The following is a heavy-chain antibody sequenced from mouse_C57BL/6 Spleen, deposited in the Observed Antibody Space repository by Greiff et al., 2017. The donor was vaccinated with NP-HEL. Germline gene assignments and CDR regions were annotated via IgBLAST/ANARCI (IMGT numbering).Heavy chain of an antibody. J-gene: IGHJ1*03. CDR3: ARDYGSSLSYFDV. CDR1: GYTFTSYW. V-gene: IGHV1-64*01. CDR2: IHPNSGST. D-gene: IGHD1-1*01. Sequence: QVQLQQPGAELVKPGASVKLSCKASGYTFTSYWMHWVKQRPGQGLEWIGMIHPNSGSTNYNEKFKSKATLTVDKSSSTAYMQLSSLTSEDSAVYYCARDYGSSLSYFDVWGTGTTVTVSS.